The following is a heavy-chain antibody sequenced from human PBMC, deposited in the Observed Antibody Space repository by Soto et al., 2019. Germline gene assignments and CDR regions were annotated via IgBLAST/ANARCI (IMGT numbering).Heavy chain of an antibody. D-gene: IGHD3-3*01. CDR2: ISAYNGNT. CDR1: GYTFTSYG. CDR3: ARDHFPGITIFGVGPQMDV. V-gene: IGHV1-18*01. Sequence: ASVKVSCKASGYTFTSYGISWVLQAPGQGLEWMGWISAYNGNTNYAQKLQGRVTMTTDTSTSTAYMELRSLRSDDTAVYYCARDHFPGITIFGVGPQMDVCGKGTTVTVSS. J-gene: IGHJ6*04.